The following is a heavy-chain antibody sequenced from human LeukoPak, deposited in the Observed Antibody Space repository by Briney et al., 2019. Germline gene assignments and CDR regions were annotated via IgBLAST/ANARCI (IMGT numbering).Heavy chain of an antibody. CDR1: GGSISSYY. V-gene: IGHV4-59*01. J-gene: IGHJ5*02. CDR2: IYYSGST. Sequence: PSETLSLTCTVSGGSISSYYWSWIRQPPGKGLEWIGYIYYSGSTNYNPSLKSRVTISVDTSKNQFSLKLSSVTAADTAVYYCARESRIAAAAGLVWFDPWGQGTLVTVSS. D-gene: IGHD6-13*01. CDR3: ARESRIAAAAGLVWFDP.